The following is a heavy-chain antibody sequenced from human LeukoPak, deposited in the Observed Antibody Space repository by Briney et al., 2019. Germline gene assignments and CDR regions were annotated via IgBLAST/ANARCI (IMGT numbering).Heavy chain of an antibody. V-gene: IGHV4-4*07. J-gene: IGHJ4*02. CDR3: ARSAFLVTAPGLYYFDY. Sequence: PSETLSLTCTVSGGSISSYYWSWIRQPAGKGLEWIGHIYNSGSTNYNPSLKGRVTMSVATSKNQFSLHLSSVTAVDTAVYYCARSAFLVTAPGLYYFDYWGQGTLVAVSS. CDR1: GGSISSYY. D-gene: IGHD6-13*01. CDR2: IYNSGST.